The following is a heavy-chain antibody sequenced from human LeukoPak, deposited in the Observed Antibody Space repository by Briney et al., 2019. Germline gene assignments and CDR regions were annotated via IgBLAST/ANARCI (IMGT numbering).Heavy chain of an antibody. CDR2: IKQDGSET. D-gene: IGHD3-22*01. V-gene: IGHV3-7*04. J-gene: IGHJ4*02. CDR1: GPTVSSHW. CDR3: ERIRGGPYYYDGSGYIGYFDC. Sequence: GRSLRLSCAPSGPTVSSHWMSWVRHAPGKGLEWVGNIKQDGSETNYMDSVKGRFTNSRDNAVNSLYVQMSSMRAEDTAVYYCERIRGGPYYYDGSGYIGYFDCWGQGSLVTVSS.